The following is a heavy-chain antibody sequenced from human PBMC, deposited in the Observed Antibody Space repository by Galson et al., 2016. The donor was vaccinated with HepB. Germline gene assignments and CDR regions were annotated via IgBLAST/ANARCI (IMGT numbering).Heavy chain of an antibody. CDR2: IYYSGGT. CDR3: ARHARYSYGYRWFDS. V-gene: IGHV4-39*01. CDR1: GGSIISSDYY. J-gene: IGHJ5*01. Sequence: SETLSLTCTVSGGSIISSDYYWGWVRQPPGKGLERIGSIYYSGGTYNNPSLRSRVTLSVDTSREQFSLRLTSVTAADRGLYYCARHARYSYGYRWFDSWGQGTLVIVSS. D-gene: IGHD5-18*01.